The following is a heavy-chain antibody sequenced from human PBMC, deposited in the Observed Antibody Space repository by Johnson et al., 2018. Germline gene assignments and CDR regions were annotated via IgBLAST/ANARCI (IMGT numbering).Heavy chain of an antibody. V-gene: IGHV4-59*01. J-gene: IGHJ3*02. CDR3: AGESFSATPPGNDGFDI. D-gene: IGHD1-14*01. CDR1: GGSISSNY. Sequence: QVQLQESGPGLVKPSETLSLTCTVSGGSISSNYCSWIRQSPGMGLQWIGYIHYSGSTRYNPSLNSRVTMSKDASKHQFSLRLDSVTAADTAVFYCAGESFSATPPGNDGFDIWGQGTRVIVST. CDR2: IHYSGST.